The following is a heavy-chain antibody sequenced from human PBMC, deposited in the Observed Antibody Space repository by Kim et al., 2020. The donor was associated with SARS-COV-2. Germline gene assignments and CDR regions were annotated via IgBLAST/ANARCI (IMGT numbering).Heavy chain of an antibody. D-gene: IGHD3-16*01. V-gene: IGHV3-30*18. J-gene: IGHJ4*02. CDR3: AKTSGGSYTFDY. Sequence: GGSLRLSCAACGFTFSSYGMHWVRQAPGKGLEWVAVISYDGSNKYYADSVKGRFTISRDNSKNTLYLQMNSLRAEDTAVYYCAKTSGGSYTFDYWGQGTLVTVSS. CDR2: ISYDGSNK. CDR1: GFTFSSYG.